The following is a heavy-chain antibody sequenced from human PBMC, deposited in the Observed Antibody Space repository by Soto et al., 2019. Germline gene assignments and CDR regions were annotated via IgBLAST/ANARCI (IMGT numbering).Heavy chain of an antibody. CDR2: IIPIFGTA. D-gene: IGHD3-22*01. CDR3: ARDRGASSGYYPYWFDP. V-gene: IGHV1-69*12. CDR1: GGTFSSYA. Sequence: QVQLVQSGAEVKKPGSSVKVSCKASGGTFSSYAISWVRQAPGQGLEWMGEIIPIFGTANYAQKFQGRVRITADEATSTACMELSSLRSEGTAVYYCARDRGASSGYYPYWFDPWGQGTLVTVSS. J-gene: IGHJ5*02.